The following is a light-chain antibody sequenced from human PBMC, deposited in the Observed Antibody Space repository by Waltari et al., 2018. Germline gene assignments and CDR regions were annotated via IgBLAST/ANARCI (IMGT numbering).Light chain of an antibody. Sequence: IQLTQSPSFLSAVVGHRVTITCRASQDISIFLAWYQQTPGKAPKLLIFAASDLQSGVPLRFSGTGSGTEFTLTISSLRPEDFATYYCQQLHSYPHTFGQGTTLAIK. V-gene: IGKV1-9*01. CDR1: QDISIF. CDR2: AAS. J-gene: IGKJ2*01. CDR3: QQLHSYPHT.